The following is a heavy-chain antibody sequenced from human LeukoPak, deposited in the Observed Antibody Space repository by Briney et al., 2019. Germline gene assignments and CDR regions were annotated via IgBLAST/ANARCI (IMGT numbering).Heavy chain of an antibody. J-gene: IGHJ6*02. V-gene: IGHV3-11*01. CDR1: RFTFSDWF. Sequence: SGGSLRLSCAASRFTFSDWFVSWIRQAPGTGLEWVSYISNSGNSIYYADSVKGRFTISRDNAKKTVNLQMNSLRAEDTAIYYCARGHFGLDVWGQGTTVTVSS. CDR3: ARGHFGLDV. CDR2: ISNSGNSI.